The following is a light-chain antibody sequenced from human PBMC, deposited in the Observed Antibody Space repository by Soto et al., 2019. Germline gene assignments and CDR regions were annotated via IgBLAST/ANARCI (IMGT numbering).Light chain of an antibody. CDR2: DNT. CDR1: NIGSKS. CDR3: QVWDSGPDHVV. Sequence: VLTQPPSVSGAPGQTATITCGGNNIGSKSVQWYQQKSGQAPVLVVYDNTDRPSGIPERFSGSNSGNTATLTISRVEAEDEADYSCQVWDSGPDHVVFGGGTKLTVL. J-gene: IGLJ2*01. V-gene: IGLV3-21*02.